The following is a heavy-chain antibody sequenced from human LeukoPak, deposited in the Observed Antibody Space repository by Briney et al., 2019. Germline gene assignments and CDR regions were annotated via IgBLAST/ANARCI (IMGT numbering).Heavy chain of an antibody. CDR2: IYASGST. CDR1: GGSISTYY. J-gene: IGHJ4*02. V-gene: IGHV4-59*01. D-gene: IGHD1-26*01. CDR3: ARGGTLRTLFDY. Sequence: SETLSLTCTVSGGSISTYYWSWIRQPPGKGLEWIGNIYASGSTNYNPSLKSRVTISVVASKNQFSLKLGSVSAADTAVYYCARGGTLRTLFDYWGQGTLVTVSS.